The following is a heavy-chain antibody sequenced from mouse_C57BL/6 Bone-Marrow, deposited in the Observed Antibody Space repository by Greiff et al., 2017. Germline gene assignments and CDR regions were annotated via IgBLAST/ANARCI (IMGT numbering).Heavy chain of an antibody. V-gene: IGHV1-72*01. CDR2: IDPNSGGT. J-gene: IGHJ4*01. Sequence: QVQLQQPGAELVKPGASVKLSCKASGYTFTSYWMHWVKQRPGRGLEWIGWIDPNSGGTKYNEKFKSKDTLTVDKPSSTADMQLSSLTSEDSTVYYCASQTDARDDWGQGTSVTVSS. CDR1: GYTFTSYW. CDR3: ASQTDARDD.